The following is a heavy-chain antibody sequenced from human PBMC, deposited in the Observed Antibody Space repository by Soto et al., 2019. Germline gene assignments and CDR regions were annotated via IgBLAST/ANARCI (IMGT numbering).Heavy chain of an antibody. Sequence: PGGSLRLSCAASGFTFSSYGMHWVRQAPGKGLEWVAVISYDGSNKYYADSVKGRFTISRDNSKNTLYLQMNSLRAEDTAVYYCAKGSSSSHYYYGMDVWGQGTTVTVSS. J-gene: IGHJ6*02. D-gene: IGHD6-6*01. CDR2: ISYDGSNK. CDR1: GFTFSSYG. CDR3: AKGSSSSHYYYGMDV. V-gene: IGHV3-30*18.